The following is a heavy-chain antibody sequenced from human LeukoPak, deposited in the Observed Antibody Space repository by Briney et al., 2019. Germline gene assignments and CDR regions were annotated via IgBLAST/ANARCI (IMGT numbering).Heavy chain of an antibody. V-gene: IGHV3-23*01. CDR1: GFSFSSHA. J-gene: IGHJ4*02. D-gene: IGHD6-19*01. CDR3: ARASGIYGSGWYFDY. Sequence: GGSLRLSCAASGFSFSSHAMSWVRQAPGKGLEWVSAISGSGGSTYYADSVKGRFTISRDNSKNTLYLQVNTLRAEDTAVYYCARASGIYGSGWYFDYWGQGTLVTVSS. CDR2: ISGSGGST.